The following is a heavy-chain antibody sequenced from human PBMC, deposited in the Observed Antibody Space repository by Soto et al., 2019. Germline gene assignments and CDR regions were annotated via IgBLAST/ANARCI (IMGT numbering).Heavy chain of an antibody. J-gene: IGHJ3*02. V-gene: IGHV2-5*02. CDR3: AHRLCASSDDAFDI. CDR1: GFSLTTRGVG. D-gene: IGHD6-6*01. CDR2: IYWDDEK. Sequence: QITLKESGPTLVKPTQTLTLTCTFSGFSLTTRGVGVGWIRQPPGKALEWLALIYWDDEKRYSPALQSRLTITKDISKNQVDLTVTNMNPADTGTYYCAHRLCASSDDAFDIWGQGTMVYVSS.